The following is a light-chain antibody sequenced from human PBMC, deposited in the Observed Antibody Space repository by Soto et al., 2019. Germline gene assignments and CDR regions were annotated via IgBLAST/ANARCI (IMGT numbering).Light chain of an antibody. Sequence: DIQMTQSPSTLSASLGDRVTITCRASQSISTWLAWYQQKPGKAPKLLIYKASSLESGVPSRFSGSGSGTEFTLTISSLQPDDFGTYNCQQYNSYWTFGQGTKVEIK. V-gene: IGKV1-5*03. CDR1: QSISTW. CDR3: QQYNSYWT. J-gene: IGKJ1*01. CDR2: KAS.